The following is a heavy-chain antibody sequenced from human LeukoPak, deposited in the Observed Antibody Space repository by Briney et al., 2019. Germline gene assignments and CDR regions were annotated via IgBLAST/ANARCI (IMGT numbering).Heavy chain of an antibody. D-gene: IGHD6-13*01. V-gene: IGHV4-39*01. J-gene: IGHJ4*02. CDR3: ARVTLAGTPDYFDY. CDR1: GGSISSSSYY. CDR2: IYYSGST. Sequence: SETLSVTCTVSGGSISSSSYYWGWIRQPPGKGLEWIGSIYYSGSTYYNPSLKSRVTISVDTSKNQFSLRLSSVTAADTAVYYCARVTLAGTPDYFDYWGQGTLVTVSS.